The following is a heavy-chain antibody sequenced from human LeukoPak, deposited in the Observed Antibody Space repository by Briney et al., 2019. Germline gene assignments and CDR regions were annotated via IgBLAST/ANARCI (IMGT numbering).Heavy chain of an antibody. CDR1: GYTFTIFG. V-gene: IGHV1-18*01. D-gene: IGHD3-3*01. CDR2: ISANDGNT. J-gene: IGHJ6*04. Sequence: ASVTVSCTASGYTFTIFGTRWVRQAPGQGHERKGWISANDGNTNYAQKLQGRVTMTTDTSTSTAYMELRSLRSDDTAVYYCATDRQPDYDFWSGHYYYYGMDVWDEVTTVTVSS. CDR3: ATDRQPDYDFWSGHYYYYGMDV.